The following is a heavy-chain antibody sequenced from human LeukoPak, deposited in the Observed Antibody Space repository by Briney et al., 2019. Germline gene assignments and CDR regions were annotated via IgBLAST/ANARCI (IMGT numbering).Heavy chain of an antibody. D-gene: IGHD2-15*01. CDR3: ARDPLGGGTFYGMDV. V-gene: IGHV3-21*01. CDR2: ISSSSSYI. J-gene: IGHJ6*02. CDR1: GFTFSSYS. Sequence: GGSLRLSCAASGFTFSSYSMNWVRQAPGKGLEWVSSISSSSSYIYYADSVKGRFTISRDNAKNSLCLQMNSLRAEDTAVYYCARDPLGGGTFYGMDVWGQGTTVTVSS.